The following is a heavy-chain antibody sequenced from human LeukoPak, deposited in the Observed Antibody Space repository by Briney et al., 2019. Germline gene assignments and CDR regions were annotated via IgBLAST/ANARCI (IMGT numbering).Heavy chain of an antibody. CDR2: IFYNGST. CDR3: ARHRGGLTIHYWYFDP. CDR1: GASISRSSYY. Sequence: PSETLSLTCTVSGASISRSSYYWGWIRQPPGKGLEWIGSIFYNGSTYYNPSLKSRVTISVDTSKNQFSLKPISVTAADAAAYYCARHRGGLTIHYWYFDPWGRGTLVTVSS. J-gene: IGHJ2*01. V-gene: IGHV4-39*01. D-gene: IGHD3-10*01.